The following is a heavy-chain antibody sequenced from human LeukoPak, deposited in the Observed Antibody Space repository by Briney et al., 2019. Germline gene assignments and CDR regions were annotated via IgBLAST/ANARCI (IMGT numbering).Heavy chain of an antibody. CDR2: ISGSGVST. Sequence: ESLRLSCIASGFTFSIHAMSWVRPVPEEGLEWVSSISGSGVSTYDTDSVKGRFNISRDNSKNTLYLQMNSLRAEDTAVFYCAKDYVDVGTTGTSLDYWGQGSLVTVSS. V-gene: IGHV3-23*01. CDR3: AKDYVDVGTTGTSLDY. D-gene: IGHD1-1*01. CDR1: GFTFSIHA. J-gene: IGHJ4*02.